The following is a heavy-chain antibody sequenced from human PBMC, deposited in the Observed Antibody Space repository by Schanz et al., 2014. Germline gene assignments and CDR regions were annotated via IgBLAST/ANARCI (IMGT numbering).Heavy chain of an antibody. CDR3: AKGKSEVRGIILDY. J-gene: IGHJ4*02. D-gene: IGHD3-10*01. CDR2: ISGSSENT. CDR1: GFKFTDYA. Sequence: LLESGGGLAQPGGSLRLSCAASGFKFTDYAMTWVRQAPGKGLEWVATISGSSENTYYADSVKGRVTISRDNSRNTLFLQMRNLRADDTALYYCAKGKSEVRGIILDYWGQGTMVVVSS. V-gene: IGHV3-23*01.